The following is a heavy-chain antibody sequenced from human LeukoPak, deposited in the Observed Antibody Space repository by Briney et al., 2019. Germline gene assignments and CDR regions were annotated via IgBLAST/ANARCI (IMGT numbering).Heavy chain of an antibody. V-gene: IGHV4-59*08. CDR3: ARHVTYYYGSARIRIDAFDI. CDR1: GGSISSYY. Sequence: SETLSLTCTVSGGSISSYYWSWIRQPPGKGLEWIGYIYYSGSTNYNPSLKSRVTISVDTSKNQFSLKLSSVTAADTAVYYCARHVTYYYGSARIRIDAFDIWGQGTMVTVSS. CDR2: IYYSGST. D-gene: IGHD3-10*01. J-gene: IGHJ3*02.